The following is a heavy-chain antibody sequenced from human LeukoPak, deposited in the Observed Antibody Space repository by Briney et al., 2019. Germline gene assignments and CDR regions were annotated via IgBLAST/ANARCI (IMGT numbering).Heavy chain of an antibody. V-gene: IGHV6-1*01. CDR3: ARGTTTYYDFWSGYYGAEYFQH. D-gene: IGHD3-3*01. Sequence: SQTLSLTCALSGDSFSSNSAAWNWLRQSPSRCLGWLVRTYYRSKCYNDYAVSVKSRITINPDTSKNQFSLQLNSVTPEDTAVYYCARGTTTYYDFWSGYYGAEYFQHWGQGTLVTVSS. CDR2: TYYRSKCYN. J-gene: IGHJ1*01. CDR1: GDSFSSNSAA.